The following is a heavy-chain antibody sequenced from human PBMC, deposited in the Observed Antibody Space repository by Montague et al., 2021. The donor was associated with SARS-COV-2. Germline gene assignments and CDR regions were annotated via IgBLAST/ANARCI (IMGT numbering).Heavy chain of an antibody. J-gene: IGHJ6*02. Sequence: SLRLSCAASGFNFRDQSINWVRQAPGTGLEWVAHISFRSERIFYGDSGKGRFTISRDDAKNSLYLQMNSLRAEDTALYYCARDSPRGYAMDVWGQGTMVTVSS. V-gene: IGHV3-48*04. CDR3: ARDSPRGYAMDV. D-gene: IGHD3-16*01. CDR1: GFNFRDQS. CDR2: ISFRSERI.